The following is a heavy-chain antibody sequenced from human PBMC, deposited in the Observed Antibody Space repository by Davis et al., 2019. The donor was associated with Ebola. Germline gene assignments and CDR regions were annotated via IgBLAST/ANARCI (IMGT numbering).Heavy chain of an antibody. CDR3: ARGSHDTDY. Sequence: ASVKVSCKASGYTFIRHYIHWVRQALGQGLEWMGIISPSGGGTTYAQKFQGRVTLTRDTSTSTVYMELSSLRSDDTAVYYCARGSHDTDYWGQGTLVTVSS. V-gene: IGHV1-46*01. CDR1: GYTFIRHY. J-gene: IGHJ4*02. CDR2: ISPSGGGT.